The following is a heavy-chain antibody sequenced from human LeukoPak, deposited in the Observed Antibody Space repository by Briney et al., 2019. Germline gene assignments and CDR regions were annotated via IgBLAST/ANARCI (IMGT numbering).Heavy chain of an antibody. D-gene: IGHD1-26*01. Sequence: SETLSLTCTVSGYSISSGYYWGWIRQPPGKGLEWIGSFYHSGNTYYNPSLKSRVTTSVDTSKNQFSLKLSSVTAADTAVYYCARSSLMGATDFDYWGQGTLVTVFS. J-gene: IGHJ4*02. V-gene: IGHV4-38-2*02. CDR2: FYHSGNT. CDR3: ARSSLMGATDFDY. CDR1: GYSISSGYY.